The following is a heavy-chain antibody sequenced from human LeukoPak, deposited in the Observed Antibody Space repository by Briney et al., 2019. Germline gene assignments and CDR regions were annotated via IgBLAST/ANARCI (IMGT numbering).Heavy chain of an antibody. CDR1: GLTLSNHW. J-gene: IGHJ1*01. Sequence: GGSLRLSCAASGLTLSNHWMHWVRQAPGKGLVWVSRIKSDGSTNYADSVKGRFTISRDNAKNTVSLQMNSLRPEDTGVYYCARAPSEIGGYYPEYFRHWGQGTLVTVSS. CDR3: ARAPSEIGGYYPEYFRH. CDR2: IKSDGST. D-gene: IGHD3-22*01. V-gene: IGHV3-74*01.